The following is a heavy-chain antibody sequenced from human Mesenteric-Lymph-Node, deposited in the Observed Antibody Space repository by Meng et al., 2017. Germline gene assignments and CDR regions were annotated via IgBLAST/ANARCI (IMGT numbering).Heavy chain of an antibody. CDR1: GFTFSSYA. D-gene: IGHD5-12*01. Sequence: GQLVESGGGVVQPGKSLRLSCEASGFTFSSYAMHWVRQAPGKGLEYVSTISTNGGSTYYADSVKGRFTISRDNSKNTLYLQMGSLRVEDMAVYYCARGWLRAGLDYWGQGTLVTVSS. CDR3: ARGWLRAGLDY. CDR2: ISTNGGST. V-gene: IGHV3-64*07. J-gene: IGHJ4*02.